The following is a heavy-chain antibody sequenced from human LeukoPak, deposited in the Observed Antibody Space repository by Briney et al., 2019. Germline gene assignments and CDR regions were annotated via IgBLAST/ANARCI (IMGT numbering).Heavy chain of an antibody. Sequence: GGSLTLSCAASGFPVSSNYMNWVRQAPGKGLEWVSIIYSGGNTHYADSVKGRFTISRDNSQNTLYLQMNSLRPEDTAVYYCARLLYYYDSSMYQRYFDYWGQGTLVTVSS. D-gene: IGHD3-22*01. CDR3: ARLLYYYDSSMYQRYFDY. V-gene: IGHV3-53*01. CDR1: GFPVSSNY. CDR2: IYSGGNT. J-gene: IGHJ4*02.